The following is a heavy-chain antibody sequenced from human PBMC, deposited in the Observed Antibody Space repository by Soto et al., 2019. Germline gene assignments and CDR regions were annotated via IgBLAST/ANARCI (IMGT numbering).Heavy chain of an antibody. V-gene: IGHV4-61*01. CDR3: ARDLLFDY. J-gene: IGHJ4*02. Sequence: PSGTLSLTSTVSGGSVSSGSYYWSWIRQPPGKGLEWIGYIYYSGSTNYNPSLKSRVTISVDTSKNQFSLKLSSVTAADTAVYYCARDLLFDYWGQGTLVTVSS. CDR1: GGSVSSGSYY. CDR2: IYYSGST.